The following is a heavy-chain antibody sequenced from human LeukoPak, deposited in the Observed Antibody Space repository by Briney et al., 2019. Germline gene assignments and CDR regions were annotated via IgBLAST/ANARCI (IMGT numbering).Heavy chain of an antibody. CDR1: GFTFSSYG. CDR3: ARDRVDGYNYAFDY. D-gene: IGHD5-24*01. CDR2: ISSSSSTI. Sequence: PGGSLRLFCAASGFTFSSYGMHWVRQAPGKGLEWVSYISSSSSTIYYADSVKGRFTISRDNAKNSLYLQMNSLRAEDTAVYYCARDRVDGYNYAFDYWGQGTLVTVSS. J-gene: IGHJ4*02. V-gene: IGHV3-48*04.